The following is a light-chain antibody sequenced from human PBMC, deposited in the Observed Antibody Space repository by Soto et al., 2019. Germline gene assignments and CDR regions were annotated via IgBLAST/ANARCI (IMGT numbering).Light chain of an antibody. CDR1: QGISSY. CDR2: AAS. J-gene: IGKJ2*01. Sequence: DIQLTQSPSFLSASVGDRVTITCRASQGISSYLAWYQQKPGKAPKLLIYAASTLQRGVPSRFSGSGSGTEFPLTISTLQPEDFATYYCQQLTNYPYTFGRGTKLDIK. CDR3: QQLTNYPYT. V-gene: IGKV1-9*01.